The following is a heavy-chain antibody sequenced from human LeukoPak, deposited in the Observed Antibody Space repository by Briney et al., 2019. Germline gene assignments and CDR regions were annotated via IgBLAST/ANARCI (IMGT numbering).Heavy chain of an antibody. J-gene: IGHJ5*02. CDR3: TRESYVPDS. D-gene: IGHD3-10*02. CDR2: ISDGGRAT. Sequence: GGSLRLSCAASGFTFGTYWMSWVRQTPGKGLEWVASISDGGRATYYGDSVRGRFTISRDDARNSLSLQMNGLRADDTAVYYCTRESYVPDSWGQGTLVTVSS. CDR1: GFTFGTYW. V-gene: IGHV3-7*03.